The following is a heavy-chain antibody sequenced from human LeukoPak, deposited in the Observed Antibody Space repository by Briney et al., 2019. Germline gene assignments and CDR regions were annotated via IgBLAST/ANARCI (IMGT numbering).Heavy chain of an antibody. CDR1: GGSFSGYY. Sequence: SETLSLTCAVYGGSFSGYYWSWIRQPPVKGLEWIGEINHSGSTNYNPSLKSRVTISVDTSKNQFSLRLSSVTAADTAVYYCARIRGAGPEGTWYTFYYFDYWGQGTLVTVSS. CDR3: ARIRGAGPEGTWYTFYYFDY. D-gene: IGHD6-13*01. CDR2: INHSGST. J-gene: IGHJ4*02. V-gene: IGHV4-34*01.